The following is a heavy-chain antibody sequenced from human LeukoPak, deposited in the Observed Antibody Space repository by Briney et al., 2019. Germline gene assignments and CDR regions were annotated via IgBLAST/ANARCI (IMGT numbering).Heavy chain of an antibody. CDR2: IYHSGST. V-gene: IGHV4-30-2*01. CDR1: GGSLSSGGYY. J-gene: IGHJ5*02. Sequence: SETLSLTCTVSGGSLSSGGYYWSWIRQPPGKGLEWIGYIYHSGSTYYNPSLKSRVTISVDRSKNQFSLKLSSVTAADTAVYYCARDYGDGNNWFDPWGQGTLVTVSS. CDR3: ARDYGDGNNWFDP. D-gene: IGHD4-17*01.